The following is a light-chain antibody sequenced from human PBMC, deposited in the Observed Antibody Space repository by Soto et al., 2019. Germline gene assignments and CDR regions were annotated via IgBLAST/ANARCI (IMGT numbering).Light chain of an antibody. CDR3: QKYYNWPPYT. CDR2: GTS. CDR1: ETVRTN. Sequence: IVMTQSPATLSVSPGERVTLSCRASETVRTNLAWFQKKPGQTPRLLIFGTSTRATGITTRFTGSGSETEFTLTIGSLQSEDLAVYNCQKYYNWPPYTFGQATKLEIK. V-gene: IGKV3-15*01. J-gene: IGKJ2*01.